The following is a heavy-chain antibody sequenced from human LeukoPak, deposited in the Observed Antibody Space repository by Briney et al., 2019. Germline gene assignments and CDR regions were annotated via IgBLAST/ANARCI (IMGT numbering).Heavy chain of an antibody. CDR1: GFTFSSYA. D-gene: IGHD3-10*01. V-gene: IGHV3-7*04. Sequence: GGSLRLSCAASGFTFSSYAMSWVRQAPGKGLEWVANIKQDGSEKYYVDSVKGRFTISRDNAKNSLYLQMSSLRAEDTAVYYCARGSGLWFGKLGYWGQGTLVTVSS. CDR3: ARGSGLWFGKLGY. J-gene: IGHJ4*02. CDR2: IKQDGSEK.